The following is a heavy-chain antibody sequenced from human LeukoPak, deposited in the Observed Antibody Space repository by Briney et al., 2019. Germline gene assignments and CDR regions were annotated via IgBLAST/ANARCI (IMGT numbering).Heavy chain of an antibody. Sequence: GRSLRLSCAASGFTFSSYAMHWVRQAPGKGLEWVAVISYDGSNKYYADSVKGRFTISRDNSKNTLYLQMNSLRAEDTAVYYCARVPYYDILTGYPFDNWGQGTLVTVSS. CDR2: ISYDGSNK. CDR3: ARVPYYDILTGYPFDN. J-gene: IGHJ4*02. CDR1: GFTFSSYA. V-gene: IGHV3-30*04. D-gene: IGHD3-9*01.